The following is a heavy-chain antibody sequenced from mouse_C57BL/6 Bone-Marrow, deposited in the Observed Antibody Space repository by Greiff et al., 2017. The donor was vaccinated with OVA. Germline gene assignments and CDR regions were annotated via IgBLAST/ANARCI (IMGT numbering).Heavy chain of an antibody. CDR3: TTGANYFDY. J-gene: IGHJ2*01. D-gene: IGHD3-1*01. Sequence: EVQLQESGAELVRPGASVKLSCTASGFNIKDDYMHWVKQRPEQGLEWIGGIDPENGDTEYASKFQGKAPITADTSSNTAYLQLSSLTSEDTAVYYCTTGANYFDYWGQGTTLTVSS. V-gene: IGHV14-4*01. CDR1: GFNIKDDY. CDR2: IDPENGDT.